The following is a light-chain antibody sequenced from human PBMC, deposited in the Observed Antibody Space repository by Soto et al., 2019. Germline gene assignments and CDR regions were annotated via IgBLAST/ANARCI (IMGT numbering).Light chain of an antibody. CDR1: QSLLNSNGYXY. CDR2: LGS. J-gene: IGKJ1*01. CDR3: IQEPTPHPP. V-gene: IGKV2-28*01. Sequence: DIVMTQSPLSLPVTPGEPASISCRSSQSLLNSNGYXYLDWXLQKPGQSPRLLIYLGSKRASVVTDRLSGSGSGTDCTLKISRVESEEVGVYHRIQEPTPHPPFCQGTKVDIK.